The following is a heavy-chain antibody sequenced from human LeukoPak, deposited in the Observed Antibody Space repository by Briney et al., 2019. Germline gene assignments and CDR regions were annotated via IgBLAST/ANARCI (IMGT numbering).Heavy chain of an antibody. J-gene: IGHJ5*02. CDR1: GGTFSSYA. Sequence: GASVKVSCKASGGTFSSYAISWVRQAPGQGLEWKGWISAYNGNTNYAQKLQGRVTMTTDTSTSTAYMELRSLRSDDTAVYYCARVSVAAGTSNNWFDPWGRGTLVTVSS. CDR3: ARVSVAAGTSNNWFDP. CDR2: ISAYNGNT. D-gene: IGHD6-13*01. V-gene: IGHV1-18*01.